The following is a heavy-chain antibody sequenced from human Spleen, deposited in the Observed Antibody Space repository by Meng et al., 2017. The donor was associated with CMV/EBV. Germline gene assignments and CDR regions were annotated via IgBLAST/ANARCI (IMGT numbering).Heavy chain of an antibody. CDR3: ARQAPDNWFDP. CDR1: SAHMSSGVYC. Sequence: CTVSSAHMSSGVYCWSWIRQHPEKGLEWIGYSYYDGTTHYNPSLRSRVSISVDTSKNQFSLKLNSVTAADTAVYFCARQAPDNWFDPWGQGALVTVSS. J-gene: IGHJ5*02. CDR2: SYYDGTT. V-gene: IGHV4-31*03.